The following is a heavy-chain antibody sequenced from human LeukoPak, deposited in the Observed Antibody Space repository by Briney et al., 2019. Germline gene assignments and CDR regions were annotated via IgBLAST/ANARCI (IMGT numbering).Heavy chain of an antibody. CDR3: ARGSYSSSWKTFDY. V-gene: IGHV3-23*01. J-gene: IGHJ4*02. D-gene: IGHD6-13*01. CDR1: GFTFSSYA. Sequence: AGGSLRLSCATSGFTFSSYAMSWVRQAPGKGLEWVSSISGSGGSTYYADSVKGRFTISRDNSKNTLYLQMNSLRADDTAMYYCARGSYSSSWKTFDYWGQGTLVTVSS. CDR2: ISGSGGST.